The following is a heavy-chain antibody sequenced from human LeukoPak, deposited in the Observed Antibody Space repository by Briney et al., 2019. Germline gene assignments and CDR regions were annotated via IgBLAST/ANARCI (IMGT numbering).Heavy chain of an antibody. D-gene: IGHD4-17*01. J-gene: IGHJ1*01. CDR1: GFTVSTIY. CDR3: ARGYGDHVGPFYFQH. V-gene: IGHV3-66*01. Sequence: GGSLRLSCAASGFTVSTIYMTWVCQAPGKGLDWVSIIYSGGNTYYADSVKGRFTISRDNSKNTLYLQMNSLRVEDTAVYYCARGYGDHVGPFYFQHWGQGTLVTVSS. CDR2: IYSGGNT.